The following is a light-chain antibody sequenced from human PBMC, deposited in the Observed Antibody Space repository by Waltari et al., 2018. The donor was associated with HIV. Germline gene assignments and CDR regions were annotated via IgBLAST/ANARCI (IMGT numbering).Light chain of an antibody. CDR3: QQYTSYCD. J-gene: IGKJ2*01. V-gene: IGKV1-5*03. Sequence: DIQMTQSPSTLAASVGDTVTITCRASRSISSWLAWYQQKPGKAPKLLIYRASSLESWVPSRFSGSGSGTEFTLTITSLQPDDFATYYCQQYTSYCDFGQGTKLEIK. CDR1: RSISSW. CDR2: RAS.